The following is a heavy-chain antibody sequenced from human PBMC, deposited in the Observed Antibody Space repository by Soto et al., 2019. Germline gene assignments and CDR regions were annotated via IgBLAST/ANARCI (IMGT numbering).Heavy chain of an antibody. CDR2: IYYSGST. D-gene: IGHD1-1*01. V-gene: IGHV4-31*03. CDR3: ARSNLEIGPYYFDY. J-gene: IGHJ4*02. Sequence: SETLSLTCTVSGGSISSGGYYWSWIRQHPGKGLEWIGYIYYSGSTYYNPSLKSRVTISVDTSKNQFSLKLSSVTAADTAVYYCARSNLEIGPYYFDYWGQGTLVTVSS. CDR1: GGSISSGGYY.